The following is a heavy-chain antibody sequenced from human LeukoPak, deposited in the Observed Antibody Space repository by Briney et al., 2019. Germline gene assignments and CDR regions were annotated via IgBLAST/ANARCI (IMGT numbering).Heavy chain of an antibody. D-gene: IGHD3-10*01. CDR2: IYYSGST. Sequence: SETLSLTCTVSGGSISSSSYYWGWIRQPPGKGLEWIGSIYYSGSTYYNPSLKSRVTISVDTSKNQFSLRLSSVTAADTAVYYCARDSNGSGSYFLWGQGTLVTVSS. CDR3: ARDSNGSGSYFL. CDR1: GGSISSSSYY. V-gene: IGHV4-39*07. J-gene: IGHJ4*02.